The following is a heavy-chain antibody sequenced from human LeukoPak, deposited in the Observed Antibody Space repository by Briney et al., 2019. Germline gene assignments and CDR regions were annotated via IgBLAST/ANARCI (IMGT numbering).Heavy chain of an antibody. J-gene: IGHJ4*02. CDR1: GYTFTTYG. V-gene: IGHV1-18*01. Sequence: GASVKVSCKASGYTFTTYGISWVRQAPGQGLEWMGWISVYNGNTNYVQKLQGRVTMTIDTSTSTAYMELRSLRSDDTAVYYCARGPFTYKYILTGYSDVYYFDYWGQGTLVTVSS. D-gene: IGHD3-9*01. CDR2: ISVYNGNT. CDR3: ARGPFTYKYILTGYSDVYYFDY.